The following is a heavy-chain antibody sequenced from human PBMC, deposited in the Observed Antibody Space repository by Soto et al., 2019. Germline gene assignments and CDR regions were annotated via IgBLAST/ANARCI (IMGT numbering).Heavy chain of an antibody. CDR2: IYYSGST. J-gene: IGHJ1*01. V-gene: IGHV4-39*01. CDR3: ATLWFGPGVY. CDR1: GGSISRSSYY. Sequence: QLQLQESGPGLVKPSETLSLTCTVSGGSISRSSYYWGWIRQPPGKGLEWIGSIYYSGSTYYNPSLQRRIPISVDTSKTQFSLTLRSVTAADPAVYYCATLWFGPGVYWGQGTLVTVSS. D-gene: IGHD3-10*01.